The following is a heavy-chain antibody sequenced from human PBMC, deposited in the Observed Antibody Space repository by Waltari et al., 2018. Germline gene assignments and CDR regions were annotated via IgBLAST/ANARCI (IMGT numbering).Heavy chain of an antibody. D-gene: IGHD2-15*01. J-gene: IGHJ6*02. CDR2: IKQDGSEN. V-gene: IGHV3-7*01. CDR3: ARDSGGMDV. Sequence: EVQLVESGGGLVQPGGSLSLSCAASGFSLSNNWMNWVRQAPGKGLEWVATIKQDGSENFYVDSVKGRFTISRDTAKSSVFLQMNSLSAEDTAVYYCARDSGGMDVWGQGTTVTVSS. CDR1: GFSLSNNW.